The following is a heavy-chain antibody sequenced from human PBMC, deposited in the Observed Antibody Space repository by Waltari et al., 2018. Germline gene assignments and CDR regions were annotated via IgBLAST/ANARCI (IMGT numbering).Heavy chain of an antibody. J-gene: IGHJ4*02. Sequence: QVQLVQSGAEVKKPGASVKVSCKASGYTFTSYAMHWVRQAPGQRLEWMGWINAGNGNTKYSQKFQGRVTVTRDTSASTAYMELSSLRSEDTAVYYCARDDDYGDPPFDYWGQGTLVTVSS. CDR1: GYTFTSYA. CDR3: ARDDDYGDPPFDY. CDR2: INAGNGNT. V-gene: IGHV1-3*01. D-gene: IGHD4-17*01.